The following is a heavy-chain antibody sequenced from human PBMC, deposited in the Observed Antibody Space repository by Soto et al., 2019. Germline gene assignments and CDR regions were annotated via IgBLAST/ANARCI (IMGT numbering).Heavy chain of an antibody. CDR2: IWFDGDNK. CDR3: AREHTSTCYNGMDV. D-gene: IGHD2-2*01. Sequence: QVQLVESGGGVVQPGRALRLSCVASGFTFSDYGMHWVRQAPGKGLEWVAAIWFDGDNKFYADSVKGRFTISRDNSKITLYLQMTSLTGDDRAVYYCAREHTSTCYNGMDVWGQGTTVTVSS. J-gene: IGHJ6*02. V-gene: IGHV3-33*01. CDR1: GFTFSDYG.